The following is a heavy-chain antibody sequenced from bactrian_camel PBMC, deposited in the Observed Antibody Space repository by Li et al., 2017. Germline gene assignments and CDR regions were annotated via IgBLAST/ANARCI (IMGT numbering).Heavy chain of an antibody. CDR2: ICGSGYT. V-gene: IGHV3S55*01. CDR1: DSTYDRGYC. CDR3: AAARIGFPSLAQYLYNY. Sequence: VQLVESGGGSVQAGGSLRLSCAASDSTYDRGYCMAWFRQAPGKEREGVAAICGSGYTDYAGSVAGRFAVSKDNDKNALYLQMNNLRPEDTAMYYCAAARIGFPSLAQYLYNYWGPGTQVTVS. J-gene: IGHJ4*01. D-gene: IGHD5*01.